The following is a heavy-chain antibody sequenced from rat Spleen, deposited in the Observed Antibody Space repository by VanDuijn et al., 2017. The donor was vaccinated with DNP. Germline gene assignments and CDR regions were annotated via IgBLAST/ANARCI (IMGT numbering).Heavy chain of an antibody. CDR2: ITSSGGST. CDR3: VRDSRDYGSYADYFDY. J-gene: IGHJ2*01. D-gene: IGHD1-8*01. Sequence: EVQLVESGGGSAQPGRSLKLSCAASGFTFNNYWMTWIRQVPGKGLEWVASITSSGGSTYYPDSVKGRFTISRDNATNTLYLQMNSLRSEDTASYYCVRDSRDYGSYADYFDYWGQGVMVTVSS. CDR1: GFTFNNYW. V-gene: IGHV5-31*01.